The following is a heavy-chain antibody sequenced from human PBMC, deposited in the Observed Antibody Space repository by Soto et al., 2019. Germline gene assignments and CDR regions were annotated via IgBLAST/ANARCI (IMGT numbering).Heavy chain of an antibody. CDR3: ARETDTSMVDY. D-gene: IGHD5-18*01. Sequence: QVQLVQSGAEVKKPGASVKVSCQTSGYNFSAYYFNWVRQAAGQGPEWMGWLNPRNGQTGYVQKFRGRGTMTRDTSIATVYLELSRLTSEDTAIYFCARETDTSMVDYWGQGTLVNVSS. J-gene: IGHJ4*02. CDR2: LNPRNGQT. V-gene: IGHV1-8*01. CDR1: GYNFSAYY.